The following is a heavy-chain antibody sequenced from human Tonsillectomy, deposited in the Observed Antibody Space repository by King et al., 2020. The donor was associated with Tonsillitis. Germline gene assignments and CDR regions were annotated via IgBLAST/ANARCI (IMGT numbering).Heavy chain of an antibody. D-gene: IGHD3-22*01. CDR2: INPNSGDT. CDR1: GYTFTGYY. CDR3: MRDGKWFPFDF. V-gene: IGHV1-2*02. J-gene: IGHJ4*02. Sequence: QLVQSGAEVKKPGASVKVSCKASGYTFTGYYMHWVRQAPGQGLEWMGWINPNSGDTNYAQKFQGRVTMTRDTSISTAYMDLSRVRSDDTAVYYCMRDGKWFPFDFWGQGTLVTVSS.